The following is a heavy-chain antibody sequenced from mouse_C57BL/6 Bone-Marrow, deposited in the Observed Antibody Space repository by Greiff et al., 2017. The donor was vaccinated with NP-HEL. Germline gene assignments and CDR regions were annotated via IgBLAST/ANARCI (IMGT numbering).Heavy chain of an antibody. V-gene: IGHV5-17*01. J-gene: IGHJ2*01. Sequence: EVKLVESGGGLVKPGGSLKLSCAASGFTFSDYGMHWVRQAPEKGLEWVAYISSGSSTIYYADTVKGRFTISRDNAKNTLFLQMTSLRSEDTAMYYCARREYYDSRRDYFDYWGQGTTLTVSS. CDR1: GFTFSDYG. CDR2: ISSGSSTI. CDR3: ARREYYDSRRDYFDY. D-gene: IGHD2-4*01.